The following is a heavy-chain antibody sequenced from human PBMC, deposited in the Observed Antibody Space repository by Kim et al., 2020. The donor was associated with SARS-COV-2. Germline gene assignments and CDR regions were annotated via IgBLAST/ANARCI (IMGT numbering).Heavy chain of an antibody. V-gene: IGHV3-13*01. J-gene: IGHJ4*02. D-gene: IGHD3-10*01. CDR3: ARGWRRGFGAFDY. Sequence: YPGAVKGRFTISRENAKNSLYLQMTSLRAGDTAVYYCARGWRRGFGAFDYWGQGTLVTVSS.